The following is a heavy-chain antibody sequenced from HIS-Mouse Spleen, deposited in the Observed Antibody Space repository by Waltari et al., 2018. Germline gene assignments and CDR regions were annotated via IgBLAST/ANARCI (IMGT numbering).Heavy chain of an antibody. Sequence: QLQLQESGPGLVTPSETLSLTCPVPGGSIGSSSYYWGWIRQHPGKGLEWIGSSYYSGSTYYNPSLKSRVTISVDTSKNQFSLKLSSVTAADTAVYYCAREIPYSSSWYDWYFDLWGRGTLVTVSS. CDR2: SYYSGST. D-gene: IGHD6-13*01. V-gene: IGHV4-39*07. J-gene: IGHJ2*01. CDR3: AREIPYSSSWYDWYFDL. CDR1: GGSIGSSSYY.